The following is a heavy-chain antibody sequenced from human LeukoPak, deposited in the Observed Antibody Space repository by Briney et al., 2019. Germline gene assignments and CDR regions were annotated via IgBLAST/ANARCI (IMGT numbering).Heavy chain of an antibody. CDR2: IIPIFGTA. V-gene: IGHV1-69*13. Sequence: SVKVSCKASGGTFSSYAISWVRQAPGQGLEWMGGIIPIFGTANYAQKFQGRVTITADESTSTAYMELSSLRSEDTAVYYCARDALKDGYNYVGYWGQGPLVTVSS. J-gene: IGHJ4*02. CDR3: ARDALKDGYNYVGY. CDR1: GGTFSSYA. D-gene: IGHD5-24*01.